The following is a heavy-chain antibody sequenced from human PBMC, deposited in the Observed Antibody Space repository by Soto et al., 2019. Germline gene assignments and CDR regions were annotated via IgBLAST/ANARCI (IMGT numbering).Heavy chain of an antibody. J-gene: IGHJ6*02. D-gene: IGHD3-10*01. CDR1: GGSITSHY. Sequence: QVQLQESGPGLVKPSETLSLTCSVSGGSITSHYCSWFRQPPGKGLEWIGYINHSGLTSYNPSLKRRVTMSLDTSKIEFSLKVNSVTAADTALYYCARQGFGQLHGLVDVWGPGTTVTVSS. V-gene: IGHV4-59*08. CDR2: INHSGLT. CDR3: ARQGFGQLHGLVDV.